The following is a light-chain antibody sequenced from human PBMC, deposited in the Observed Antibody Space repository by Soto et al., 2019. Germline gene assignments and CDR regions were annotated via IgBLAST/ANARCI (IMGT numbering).Light chain of an antibody. CDR3: QQRSNWPRT. V-gene: IGKV3-11*01. Sequence: EIVMTQSPTILSVSPGERATLSCRASQYINTRLAWYQHRPGQAPRLLIYQTSIRAAGIPARFSASGSGTDFTLTISRLEPEDFAVYYCQQRSNWPRTFGQGTKVDIK. J-gene: IGKJ1*01. CDR1: QYINTR. CDR2: QTS.